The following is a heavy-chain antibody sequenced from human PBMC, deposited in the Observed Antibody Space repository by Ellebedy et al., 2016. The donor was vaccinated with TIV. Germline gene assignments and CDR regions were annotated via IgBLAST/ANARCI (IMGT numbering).Heavy chain of an antibody. D-gene: IGHD5-12*01. CDR1: GFTFTNYA. CDR3: AREGQWLYGAFDF. Sequence: GESLKISCAASGFTFTNYAMSWVRQASGQGLEWVSSVSGSGGSTYYADSVKGRFTISRDNSKHTLYLQMNSLTDDDTALYYCAREGQWLYGAFDFWGQGTLVTVSS. CDR2: VSGSGGST. V-gene: IGHV3-23*01. J-gene: IGHJ4*02.